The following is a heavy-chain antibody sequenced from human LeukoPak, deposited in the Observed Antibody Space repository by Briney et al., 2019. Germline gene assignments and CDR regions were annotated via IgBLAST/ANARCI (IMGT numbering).Heavy chain of an antibody. CDR2: ISAYNGNT. J-gene: IGHJ6*02. Sequence: ASVKVSCKASGYTFTSYGISWVRQAPGQGLEWMGWISAYNGNTNYAQKLQGRVTMTTDTSTSTAYMELRSLRSDDTAVYYCARVLRATSPYGMDVWGQGTTVTVSS. V-gene: IGHV1-18*01. CDR3: ARVLRATSPYGMDV. CDR1: GYTFTSYG. D-gene: IGHD2-15*01.